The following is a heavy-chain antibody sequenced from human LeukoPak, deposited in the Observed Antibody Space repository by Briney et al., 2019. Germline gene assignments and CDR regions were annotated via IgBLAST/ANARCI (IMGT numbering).Heavy chain of an antibody. Sequence: NASETLSLTCAVYGGSLSGYYWSWLRQPPGKGLEWFGEINHSGSSNYNPSLKSRVTISVDTSKNQFSLKLSSVSAADTAVYCYARDLSKSKRTSLGLDHWGQGTLVTVSS. CDR1: GGSLSGYY. CDR2: INHSGSS. D-gene: IGHD3-16*01. CDR3: ARDLSKSKRTSLGLDH. J-gene: IGHJ4*02. V-gene: IGHV4-34*01.